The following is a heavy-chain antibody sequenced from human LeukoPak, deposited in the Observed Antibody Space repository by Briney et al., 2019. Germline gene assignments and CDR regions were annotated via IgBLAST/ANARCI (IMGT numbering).Heavy chain of an antibody. CDR3: ALGFGEFEYLTYFDY. CDR2: IYHSGST. Sequence: SETLSLTCAVSGGSISSGGYSWSWIRQPPGKGLEWIGYIYHSGSTYYNPSLKSRVTISVDRSKNQFSLKLSSVTAADTAVYYCALGFGEFEYLTYFDYWGQGTLVTVSS. V-gene: IGHV4-30-2*01. J-gene: IGHJ4*02. CDR1: GGSISSGGYS. D-gene: IGHD3-10*01.